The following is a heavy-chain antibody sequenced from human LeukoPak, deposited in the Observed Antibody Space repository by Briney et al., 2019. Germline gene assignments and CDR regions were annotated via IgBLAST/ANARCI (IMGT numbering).Heavy chain of an antibody. V-gene: IGHV3-74*01. CDR1: GFTFSSYW. CDR3: ARDSMVRGVIRQYYYGMDV. Sequence: PGGSLRLSCAASGFTFSSYWMHWVRQAPGKGLVWVSRINSEGSSTSYADSVKGRFTISRDNAKNTLYLQMNSLRAEDTAVYYCARDSMVRGVIRQYYYGMDVWGKGTTATVSS. J-gene: IGHJ6*04. CDR2: INSEGSST. D-gene: IGHD3-10*01.